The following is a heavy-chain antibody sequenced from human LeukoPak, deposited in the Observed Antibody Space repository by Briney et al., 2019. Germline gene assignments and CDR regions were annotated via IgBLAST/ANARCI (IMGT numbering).Heavy chain of an antibody. CDR2: IILIFGTA. J-gene: IGHJ4*02. V-gene: IGHV1-69*01. CDR3: AAGDGYSFDY. D-gene: IGHD5-24*01. CDR1: GGTFSSYA. Sequence: GASVTVSCKASGGTFSSYAISWVRQAPGQGLEWMGGIILIFGTANYAQKFQGRVTITADESTSTAYMELSSLRSEDTAVYYCAAGDGYSFDYWGQGTLVTVSS.